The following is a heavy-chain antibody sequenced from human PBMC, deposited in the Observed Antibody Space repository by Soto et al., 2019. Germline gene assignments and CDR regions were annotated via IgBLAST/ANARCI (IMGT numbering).Heavy chain of an antibody. CDR3: ARGDRGAFDI. CDR2: IHSDGSST. Sequence: FTFSYYWMHWVRQAPGMGLVWVSRIHSDGSSTTYADSVKGRFTISRDNARNTLYLQMNSLRAEDTAVYYCARGDRGAFDIWGQGTVVTVSS. J-gene: IGHJ3*02. D-gene: IGHD1-26*01. CDR1: FTFSYYW. V-gene: IGHV3-74*01.